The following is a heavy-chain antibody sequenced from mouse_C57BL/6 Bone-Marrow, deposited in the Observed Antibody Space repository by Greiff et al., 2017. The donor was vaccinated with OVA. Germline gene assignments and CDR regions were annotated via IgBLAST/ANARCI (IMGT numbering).Heavy chain of an antibody. CDR2: IWWDDDK. Sequence: QVTLKECGPGILQPSQTLSLTCSFSGFSLSTFGMGVGWIRQPSGKGLEWLAHIWWDDDKYYNPALKSRLTISKDTSKNQVFLKIANVDTADTATYYCARIGYYYGSSYGYFDYWGQGTTLTVSS. CDR1: GFSLSTFGMG. CDR3: ARIGYYYGSSYGYFDY. V-gene: IGHV8-8*01. D-gene: IGHD1-1*01. J-gene: IGHJ2*01.